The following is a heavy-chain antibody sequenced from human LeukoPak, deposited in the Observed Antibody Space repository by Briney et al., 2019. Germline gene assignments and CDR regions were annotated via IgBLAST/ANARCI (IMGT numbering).Heavy chain of an antibody. Sequence: PSETLSLTCVVSGGSLSTHHWSWIRQSPGRGLEWIGYISDSGSTNYNPSLKSRVTISVDTSKNQFSLMLSSVTAADTAVYYCARGYDSSAYYPFNYWGQGTLVTVSS. V-gene: IGHV4-59*11. CDR2: ISDSGST. J-gene: IGHJ4*02. CDR1: GGSLSTHH. CDR3: ARGYDSSAYYPFNY. D-gene: IGHD3-22*01.